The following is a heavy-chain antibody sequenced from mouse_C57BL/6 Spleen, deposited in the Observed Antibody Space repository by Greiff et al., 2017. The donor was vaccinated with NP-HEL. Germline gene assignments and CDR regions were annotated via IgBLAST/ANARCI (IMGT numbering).Heavy chain of an antibody. CDR1: GYTFTSDW. CDR3: ARGGITTVVAPFAY. Sequence: QVQLQQSGAELVKPGASVKMSCKASGYTFTSDWLTWVKQRPGQGLEWIGDIYPGSGSTNYNEKFKSTATLTVDTSSSTAYMQFSSLTSEDTAVYYCARGGITTVVAPFAYWGQGTLVTVSA. CDR2: IYPGSGST. D-gene: IGHD1-1*01. V-gene: IGHV1-55*01. J-gene: IGHJ3*01.